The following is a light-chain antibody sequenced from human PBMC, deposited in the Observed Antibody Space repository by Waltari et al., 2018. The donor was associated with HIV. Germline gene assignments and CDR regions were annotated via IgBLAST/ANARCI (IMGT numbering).Light chain of an antibody. V-gene: IGLV1-44*01. J-gene: IGLJ2*01. CDR3: ASHAGSKDV. Sequence: QSVLTQPPSASGTPGQRVTFSCSGSSSNIGSNTVNWYQQFPGAAPKLLIYTNNQRPSGVPDRFSGSKSGNTASLTVSGLQAEDEADYYCASHAGSKDVFGGGTRLTVL. CDR1: SSNIGSNT. CDR2: TNN.